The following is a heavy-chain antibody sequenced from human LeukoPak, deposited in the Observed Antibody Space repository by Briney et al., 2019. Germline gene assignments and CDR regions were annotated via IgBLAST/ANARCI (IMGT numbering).Heavy chain of an antibody. V-gene: IGHV3-23*01. D-gene: IGHD3-22*01. CDR1: GFTFSSYG. Sequence: GGSLRLSCAASGFTFSSYGMSWVRQAPGKGLEWVSAISGSGGRRHYADSVKGRFTLSRDNSKNTVYLQMNRLRAEDTAAYYCAKDLAQSDYYDTSGYYPDAFDIWGQGTMVTVSS. J-gene: IGHJ3*02. CDR2: ISGSGGRR. CDR3: AKDLAQSDYYDTSGYYPDAFDI.